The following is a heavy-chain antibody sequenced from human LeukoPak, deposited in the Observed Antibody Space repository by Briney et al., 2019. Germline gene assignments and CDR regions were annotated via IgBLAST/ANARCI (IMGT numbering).Heavy chain of an antibody. CDR2: MNPNSGNT. J-gene: IGHJ6*03. Sequence: ASVKVSCKASGYTFTSYDINWVRQATGQGLEWMGWMNPNSGNTGCAQKFQGRVTMTRNTSISTAYMELSSLRSEDTAVYYCARARFGELLQGSYYYYYYMDVWGKGTTVTVFS. V-gene: IGHV1-8*01. CDR1: GYTFTSYD. D-gene: IGHD3-10*01. CDR3: ARARFGELLQGSYYYYYYMDV.